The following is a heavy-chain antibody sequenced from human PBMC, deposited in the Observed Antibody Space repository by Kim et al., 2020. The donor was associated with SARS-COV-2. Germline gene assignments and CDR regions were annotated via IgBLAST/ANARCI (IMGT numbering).Heavy chain of an antibody. Sequence: GGSLRLSCAASGFTFSSYAMSWVRQAPGKGLEWVSAISGSGGSTYYADSVKGRFTISRDNSKNTLYLQMNSLRAEDTAVYYCATQREGWLRFRPSHGGWFDPWGQGTLVTVSS. CDR2: ISGSGGST. CDR3: ATQREGWLRFRPSHGGWFDP. D-gene: IGHD5-12*01. V-gene: IGHV3-23*01. CDR1: GFTFSSYA. J-gene: IGHJ5*02.